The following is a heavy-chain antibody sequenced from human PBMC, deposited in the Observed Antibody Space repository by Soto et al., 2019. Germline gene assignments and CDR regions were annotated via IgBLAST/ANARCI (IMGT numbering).Heavy chain of an antibody. CDR1: GFTFSSYW. CDR3: ARLDCSSTSCRYYYGMDV. CDR2: INSDGSST. J-gene: IGHJ6*02. V-gene: IGHV3-74*01. Sequence: GGSLRLSCAASGFTFSSYWMHWVRQAPGKGLVWVSRINSDGSSTSYADSVKGRFTISRDNAKNTLYLQMNSLRAEDTAVYYCARLDCSSTSCRYYYGMDVWGQGTTVTVSS. D-gene: IGHD2-2*01.